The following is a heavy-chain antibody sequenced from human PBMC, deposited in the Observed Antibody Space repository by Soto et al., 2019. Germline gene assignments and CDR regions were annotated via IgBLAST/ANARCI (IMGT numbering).Heavy chain of an antibody. Sequence: EVLLLESGGGLVQPGESLRLSCAPSGFTFSSYAMTWVRQAPGKWLDWVSAISGSGGSTYYAAAVRCRFTISRDNSKNTLDLHMDSLSAEDSAAYYCAKARGYSSGVSFDVWGRGTMVTVSS. D-gene: IGHD6-19*01. CDR3: AKARGYSSGVSFDV. V-gene: IGHV3-23*01. CDR1: GFTFSSYA. CDR2: ISGSGGST. J-gene: IGHJ3*01.